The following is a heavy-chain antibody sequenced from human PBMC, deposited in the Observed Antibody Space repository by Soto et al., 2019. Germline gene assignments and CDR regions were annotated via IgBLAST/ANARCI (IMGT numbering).Heavy chain of an antibody. V-gene: IGHV4-59*11. CDR2: LYFNGNT. CDR3: VRAGGGWSFDS. CDR1: DGNIRTHY. D-gene: IGHD3-3*01. J-gene: IGHJ4*02. Sequence: PSETLPLPNTVIDGNIRTHYCRRILQPPRKRLESLGYLYFNGNTDYNPSRKSRLTISVDTSKNQFSLNLSSVTTADTAVYYCVRAGGGWSFDSRGQGIRVT.